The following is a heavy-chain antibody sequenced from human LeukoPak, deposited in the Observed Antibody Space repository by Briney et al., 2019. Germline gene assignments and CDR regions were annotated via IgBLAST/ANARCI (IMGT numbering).Heavy chain of an antibody. CDR2: IYYSGST. Sequence: SETLSLTCTVSGGSISSYYWSWIRQPPGKGLEWIGYIYYSGSTNYNPSLKSRVTISVDTPKNQFSPKLSSVTAADTAVYYCARARREMATTPYFDYWGQGTLVTVSS. CDR1: GGSISSYY. J-gene: IGHJ4*02. D-gene: IGHD5-24*01. V-gene: IGHV4-59*01. CDR3: ARARREMATTPYFDY.